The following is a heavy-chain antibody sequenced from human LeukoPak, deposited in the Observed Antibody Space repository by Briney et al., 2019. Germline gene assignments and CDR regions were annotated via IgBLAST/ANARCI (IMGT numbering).Heavy chain of an antibody. CDR2: ISGSGGST. V-gene: IGHV3-23*01. D-gene: IGHD6-13*01. Sequence: GGSLRLSCAASGFTFSSYAMSWVRQAPGKGLEWVSAISGSGGSTYYADSVKGRFTISRDNSKNTLYLQMNSLRAEDTAVYYCAKRSPAIWIAAAGTGDYWGQGTLVTVAS. J-gene: IGHJ4*02. CDR1: GFTFSSYA. CDR3: AKRSPAIWIAAAGTGDY.